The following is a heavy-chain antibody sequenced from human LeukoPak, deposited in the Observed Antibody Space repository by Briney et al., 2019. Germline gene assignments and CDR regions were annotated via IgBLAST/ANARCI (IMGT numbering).Heavy chain of an antibody. CDR3: ARPSLTMVRGSPGGWFDP. CDR1: GGSISSSSYY. V-gene: IGHV4-39*01. D-gene: IGHD3-10*01. Sequence: SETLSLTCTVSGGSISSSSYYWGWIRQPPGKGLEWIGSIYYSGSTYYNPSLKSRVTISVDTSKNQFSLKLSSVTAADTAVYYCARPSLTMVRGSPGGWFDPWGQGTLVTVSS. CDR2: IYYSGST. J-gene: IGHJ5*02.